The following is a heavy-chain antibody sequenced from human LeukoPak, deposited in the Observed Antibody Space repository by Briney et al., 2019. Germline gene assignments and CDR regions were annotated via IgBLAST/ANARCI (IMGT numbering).Heavy chain of an antibody. CDR1: GGSISSYY. J-gene: IGHJ3*02. CDR3: ARDKRVGELQRLDAFDI. CDR2: IYTSGST. V-gene: IGHV4-4*07. D-gene: IGHD1-26*01. Sequence: SETLSLTCTVSGGSISSYYWSWIRQPAGKGLVWIGRIYTSGSTNYNPSLKSRVTMSVDTSKNQFSLKLSSVTAADTAVYYCARDKRVGELQRLDAFDIWGQGTMVTVSS.